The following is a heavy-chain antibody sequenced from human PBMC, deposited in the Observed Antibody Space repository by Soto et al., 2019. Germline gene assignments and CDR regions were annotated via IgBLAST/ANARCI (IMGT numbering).Heavy chain of an antibody. Sequence: GASVKVSCKASGYTFTSYYMHWVRQAPGQGLEWMGIINPSGGSTSYAQKFQGRVTMTRDTSTSTVYMELSSLRSEDTAVYYCARVLRYSNFRYYYYYGMDAWGQGTTVTVSS. CDR1: GYTFTSYY. CDR2: INPSGGST. CDR3: ARVLRYSNFRYYYYYGMDA. V-gene: IGHV1-46*01. J-gene: IGHJ6*02. D-gene: IGHD4-4*01.